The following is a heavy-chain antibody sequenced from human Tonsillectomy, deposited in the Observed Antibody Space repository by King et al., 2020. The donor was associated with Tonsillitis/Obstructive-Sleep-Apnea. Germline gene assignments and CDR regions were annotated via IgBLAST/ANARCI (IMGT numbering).Heavy chain of an antibody. J-gene: IGHJ4*02. CDR3: AGDGGCSSTSCFAYFDY. Sequence: VQLVESGGGLVKPGGSLRLSCAASGFTFSSYSMNCVRQAPGKGLEWVSSISSSSSYIDYADSVKGRFTIARDNAKNSLYLQMNSLRAEDTAVDYCAGDGGCSSTSCFAYFDYWGQGTLVTVSS. CDR1: GFTFSSYS. D-gene: IGHD2-2*01. CDR2: ISSSSSYI. V-gene: IGHV3-21*01.